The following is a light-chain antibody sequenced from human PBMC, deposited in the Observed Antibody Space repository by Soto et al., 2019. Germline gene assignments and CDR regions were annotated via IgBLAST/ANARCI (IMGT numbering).Light chain of an antibody. Sequence: QSVLSQPRSMSESPGQSVTISCSGTSRDVGGYNYVSWYQHHPGKAPKLMIYDVTRRPSGVPDRFSGSRSGNTASLTISGLQTEDEADYYCCSHAGGYTWVFGGGTKVTVL. V-gene: IGLV2-11*01. CDR2: DVT. CDR1: SRDVGGYNY. J-gene: IGLJ3*02. CDR3: CSHAGGYTWV.